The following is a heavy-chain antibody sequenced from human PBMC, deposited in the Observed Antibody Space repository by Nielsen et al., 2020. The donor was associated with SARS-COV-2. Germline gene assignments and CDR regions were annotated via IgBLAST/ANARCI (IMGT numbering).Heavy chain of an antibody. V-gene: IGHV2-70*12. Sequence: SGPTLVKPTQTLTLTCTFSGFSLSTSGMCVSWIRQPPGKALEWLALIDWDDDKYYSTSLKTRLTISKDTSKNQVVLTMTNMDPVDTATYYCAHRRWNSGSLSFDYWGQGTLVTVSS. D-gene: IGHD1-26*01. CDR3: AHRRWNSGSLSFDY. CDR2: IDWDDDK. CDR1: GFSLSTSGMC. J-gene: IGHJ4*02.